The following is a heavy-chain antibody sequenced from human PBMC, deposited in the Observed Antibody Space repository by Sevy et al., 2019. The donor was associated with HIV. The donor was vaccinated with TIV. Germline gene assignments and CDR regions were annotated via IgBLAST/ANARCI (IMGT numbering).Heavy chain of an antibody. CDR3: ARLSRIVATTPYYFDS. CDR2: ISSTGTTL. D-gene: IGHD5-12*01. V-gene: IGHV3-23*01. Sequence: GGSLRLSCAASGFTFNTYAMSWVRQAPGKGLEWVSTISSTGTTLYYADSLKGRFTISRDNSQNTLFLQMNSLRADDTAIYFCARLSRIVATTPYYFDSWGQGALVTVSS. J-gene: IGHJ4*02. CDR1: GFTFNTYA.